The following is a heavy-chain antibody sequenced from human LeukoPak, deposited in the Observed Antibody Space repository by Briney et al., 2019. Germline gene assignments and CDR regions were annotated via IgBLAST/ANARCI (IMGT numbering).Heavy chain of an antibody. V-gene: IGHV3-15*01. CDR1: GFTFSNAW. CDR2: IKSKTDGGTT. J-gene: IGHJ4*02. Sequence: KPGGSLRLSCAASGFTFSNAWMSWVRQAPGKGLEWVGRIKSKTDGGTTDYAAPVKGRFTISRDDSKNTLYLQMNSLKTEDTAVYYCTTSPPYYYDSSGYPIDYWGQGTLVTVSS. D-gene: IGHD3-22*01. CDR3: TTSPPYYYDSSGYPIDY.